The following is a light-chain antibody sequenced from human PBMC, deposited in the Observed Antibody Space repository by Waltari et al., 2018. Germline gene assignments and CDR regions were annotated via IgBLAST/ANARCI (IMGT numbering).Light chain of an antibody. CDR1: QNIGTD. V-gene: IGKV6-21*01. CDR3: HQSKSLPWT. J-gene: IGKJ1*01. Sequence: EIVLTQSPDFQSVTPQEKVTITCRASQNIGTDLHWIQQKPDQPPKLLIKYASQSFSGVPSRFSGSGSGTDFTLTTSSLEVEDVATYYCHQSKSLPWTFGQGTKLEGK. CDR2: YAS.